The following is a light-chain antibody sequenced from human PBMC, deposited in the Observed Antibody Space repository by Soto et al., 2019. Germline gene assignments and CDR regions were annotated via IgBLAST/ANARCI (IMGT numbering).Light chain of an antibody. J-gene: IGLJ3*02. Sequence: QSVLTQPHSVSGAPGQRVTISCTGSSSNIGAGYDVHWYQQLPGTAPKLLIYGNNNRPSGVPDRFSGSKSATSDSLAITGLQAEDEADYYCQSYDSSLSGWVFGGGTKLTVL. CDR2: GNN. CDR3: QSYDSSLSGWV. CDR1: SSNIGAGYD. V-gene: IGLV1-40*01.